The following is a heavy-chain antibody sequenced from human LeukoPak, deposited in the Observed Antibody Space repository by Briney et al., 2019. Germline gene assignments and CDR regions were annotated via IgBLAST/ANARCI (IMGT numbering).Heavy chain of an antibody. CDR3: AATYNWNPSDY. Sequence: SETLSLTCAVYGGSFSGYYWSWIRQPPGKGLEWIGEINHSGSTNYNPSLKSRVTISVDTSKNQFSLKLSSVTAADTAVYYCAATYNWNPSDYWGQGTLVAVSS. CDR1: GGSFSGYY. V-gene: IGHV4-34*01. CDR2: INHSGST. D-gene: IGHD1-20*01. J-gene: IGHJ4*02.